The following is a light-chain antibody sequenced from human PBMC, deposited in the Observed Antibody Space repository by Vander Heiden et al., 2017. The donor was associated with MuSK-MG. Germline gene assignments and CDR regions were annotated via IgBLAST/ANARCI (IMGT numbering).Light chain of an antibody. V-gene: IGKV3-20*01. CDR3: QQYDVAPLT. Sequence: EIVLTQSPGTLSLSPGERVTLSCRASQSITSSRLAWYQQKPGQAPRLLIYAASSRATDIPDRFSGGGSGTDFTLTITRLGPEDSAVYYCQQYDVAPLTFGGGTKVEMK. CDR2: AAS. J-gene: IGKJ4*01. CDR1: QSITSSR.